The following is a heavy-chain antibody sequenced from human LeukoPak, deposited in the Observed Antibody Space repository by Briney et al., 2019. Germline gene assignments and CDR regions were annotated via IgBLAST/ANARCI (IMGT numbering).Heavy chain of an antibody. CDR1: GGSISSSSHY. J-gene: IGHJ5*02. V-gene: IGHV4-39*07. D-gene: IGHD4-17*01. CDR3: AREQKDYGDYFQPINWFDP. CDR2: IYYSGST. Sequence: SETLSLTCTVSGGSISSSSHYWGWIRQPPGKGLEWIGSIYYSGSTYYNPSLKSRVTISVDTSKNQFSLKLSSVTAADTAVYYCAREQKDYGDYFQPINWFDPWGQGTLVTVSS.